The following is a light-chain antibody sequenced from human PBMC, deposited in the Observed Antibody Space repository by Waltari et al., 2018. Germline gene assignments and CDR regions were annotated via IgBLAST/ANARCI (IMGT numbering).Light chain of an antibody. Sequence: QSVLTQPPSVSGAPGQRVTISCTGSSSNIGAGYDVHWFQQLPGTAPKLLIYDNNNRPSGVPDRFAGSKSGTSASLAISGLQAEDEADYHCQSYDSSLSGAWVFGGGTKLTVL. CDR3: QSYDSSLSGAWV. CDR1: SSNIGAGYD. V-gene: IGLV1-40*01. J-gene: IGLJ3*02. CDR2: DNN.